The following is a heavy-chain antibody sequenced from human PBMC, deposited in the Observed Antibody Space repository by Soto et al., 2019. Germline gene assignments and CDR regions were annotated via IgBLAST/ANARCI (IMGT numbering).Heavy chain of an antibody. J-gene: IGHJ4*02. D-gene: IGHD2-15*01. V-gene: IGHV1-46*01. CDR1: GYAFTSYF. CDR2: INPSGGST. Sequence: GASVKVSCKASGYAFTSYFMHWVRQAPAQGLEWMGIINPSGGSTSYAQKFQGRVTMTRDTSTSTVYMELSSLRSEDTAVYYCARVYCSGGGCYGIDYWGQGTLVTVSS. CDR3: ARVYCSGGGCYGIDY.